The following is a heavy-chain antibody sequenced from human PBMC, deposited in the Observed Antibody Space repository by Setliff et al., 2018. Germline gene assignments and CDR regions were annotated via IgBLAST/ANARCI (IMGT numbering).Heavy chain of an antibody. V-gene: IGHV1-18*01. CDR2: INAYNGDT. CDR1: GGTFSSDV. CDR3: ARDADNYDTSENPIFDY. Sequence: GASVKVSCKASGGTFSSDVITWVRQAPGQGLEWMAYINAYNGDTYYAENLQVRVTVSTDTSTTTTYMELRNLRSDDTAVYYCARDADNYDTSENPIFDYWGQGTLVTVSS. J-gene: IGHJ4*02. D-gene: IGHD3-22*01.